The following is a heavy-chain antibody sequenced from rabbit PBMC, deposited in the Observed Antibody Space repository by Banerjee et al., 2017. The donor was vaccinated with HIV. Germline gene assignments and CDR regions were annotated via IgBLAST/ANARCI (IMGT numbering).Heavy chain of an antibody. V-gene: IGHV1S40*01. Sequence: QSLEESGGDLVKPGASLTLTCTASGFSFSSNVMCWVRQAPGKGLEWIACINTSTGNNVYAIWAKGRFTISKTSSTTVTLQMTSLTAADTATYFCARDLAGVIGWNFGLWGPGTLVTVS. D-gene: IGHD4-1*01. CDR1: GFSFSSNV. J-gene: IGHJ4*01. CDR2: INTSTGNN. CDR3: ARDLAGVIGWNFGL.